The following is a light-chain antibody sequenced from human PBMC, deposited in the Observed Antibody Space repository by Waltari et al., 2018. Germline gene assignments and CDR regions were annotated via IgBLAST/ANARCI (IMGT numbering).Light chain of an antibody. V-gene: IGKV3-20*01. Sequence: EVVLTQSPGTLSLSPGARATLSCRASQSFDSDFLAWYQQKPGQPPKLLIFGASSRAAGIPDRFSGTGSGTDFSLTINRLEPEDFAVYYCQQHRSFTFGQGTRLEI. J-gene: IGKJ5*01. CDR3: QQHRSFT. CDR2: GAS. CDR1: QSFDSDF.